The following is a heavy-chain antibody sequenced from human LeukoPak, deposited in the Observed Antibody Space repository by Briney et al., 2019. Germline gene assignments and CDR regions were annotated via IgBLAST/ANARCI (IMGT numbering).Heavy chain of an antibody. CDR3: AKRGVVIRAVLVVGFHKEAYYFDS. V-gene: IGHV3-23*01. J-gene: IGHJ4*02. CDR2: ISDRGGST. D-gene: IGHD2-15*01. Sequence: GGSLRLSCVVSGITLSNYGMSWVRQAPGKGLEWVAGISDRGGSTNYADSVKCRFTISRDNPKNTLYLQMNSLRSEDTAVYFCAKRGVVIRAVLVVGFHKEAYYFDSWGQGALVTVSS. CDR1: GITLSNYG.